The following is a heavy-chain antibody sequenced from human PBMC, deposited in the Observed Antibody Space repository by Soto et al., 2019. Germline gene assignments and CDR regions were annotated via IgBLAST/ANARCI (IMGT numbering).Heavy chain of an antibody. D-gene: IGHD3-10*01. Sequence: SETLSLTCTVSGGSISSGGYYLSWIRQHPGKGLEWIGYIYYSGSTYYNLSLKSRVTISVDTSKNQFSLKLSSVTAADTAVYYCARDIGSDYFDYWGQGTLVTVSS. J-gene: IGHJ4*02. CDR3: ARDIGSDYFDY. V-gene: IGHV4-31*03. CDR1: GGSISSGGYY. CDR2: IYYSGST.